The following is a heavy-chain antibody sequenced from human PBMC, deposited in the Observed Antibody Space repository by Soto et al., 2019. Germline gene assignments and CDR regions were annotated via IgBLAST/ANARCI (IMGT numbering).Heavy chain of an antibody. Sequence: GGSLRLSCAASGFTFSSYGMHWVRQAPGKGLEWVAVIWYDGSNKYYADSVKGRFTISRDNSKNTLYLQMNSLRAEDTAVYYCARVFEYCSGGSCYSSGFDYWGQGTLVTVSS. CDR2: IWYDGSNK. D-gene: IGHD2-15*01. CDR3: ARVFEYCSGGSCYSSGFDY. J-gene: IGHJ4*02. V-gene: IGHV3-33*01. CDR1: GFTFSSYG.